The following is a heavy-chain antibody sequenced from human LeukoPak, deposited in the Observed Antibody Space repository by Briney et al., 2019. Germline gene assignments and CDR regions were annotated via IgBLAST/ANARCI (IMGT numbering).Heavy chain of an antibody. CDR3: ARDTNSGFTTFDY. CDR2: MNSDGSRT. V-gene: IGHV3-74*01. CDR1: GFTFSSYW. D-gene: IGHD6-19*01. Sequence: GGSLRLSCAASGFTFSSYWMHWVRQAPGKGLVWVSRMNSDGSRTSYADSVKGRFIISRDNAKNTLYLQMNSLRAEDTAVYYCARDTNSGFTTFDYWGQGTLDTVSS. J-gene: IGHJ4*02.